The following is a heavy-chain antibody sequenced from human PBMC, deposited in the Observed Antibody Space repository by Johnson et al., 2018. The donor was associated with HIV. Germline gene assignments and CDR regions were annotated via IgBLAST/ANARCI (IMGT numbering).Heavy chain of an antibody. D-gene: IGHD3-3*01. J-gene: IGHJ3*02. CDR1: GFTFSNAW. CDR2: ISYDGSNK. Sequence: QVQLVESGGGLIQPGGSLRLSCAASGFTFSNAWISWVRQAPGKGLEWVAVISYDGSNKYYADSVKGRFTISRDNSKNTLYLQMNSLTAEDTAVYYCAKDPLTIFGVVIAPGDAFDIWGQGTMVTVSS. V-gene: IGHV3-30*18. CDR3: AKDPLTIFGVVIAPGDAFDI.